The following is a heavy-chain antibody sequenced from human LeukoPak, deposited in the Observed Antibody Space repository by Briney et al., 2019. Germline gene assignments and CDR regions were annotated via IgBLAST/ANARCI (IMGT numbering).Heavy chain of an antibody. CDR3: ARAPQRSYQHNWFDP. Sequence: SETLSLTCAVYGGSFSGYYWSWIRQPPGKGLEWIGEINHSGSTNYNPSLKSRVTISVDTSKNQFSLKLSSVTAADMAVYYCARAPQRSYQHNWFDPWGQGTLVTVSS. J-gene: IGHJ5*02. D-gene: IGHD2-21*01. V-gene: IGHV4-34*01. CDR2: INHSGST. CDR1: GGSFSGYY.